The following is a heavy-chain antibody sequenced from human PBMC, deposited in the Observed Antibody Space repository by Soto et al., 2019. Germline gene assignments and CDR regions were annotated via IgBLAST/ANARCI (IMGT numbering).Heavy chain of an antibody. J-gene: IGHJ4*02. CDR2: TYYRSKWYN. V-gene: IGHV6-1*01. D-gene: IGHD3-10*01. CDR3: ARDQLTMVRGDLALTRFDY. CDR1: GDSVSSNSAA. Sequence: PSQTLSLTCAISGDSVSSNSAAWNWIRQSPSRGLEWLGRTYYRSKWYNDYAVSVKSRITINPDTSKNQFSLQLNSVTPEDTAVYYCARDQLTMVRGDLALTRFDYWGQGTLVTISS.